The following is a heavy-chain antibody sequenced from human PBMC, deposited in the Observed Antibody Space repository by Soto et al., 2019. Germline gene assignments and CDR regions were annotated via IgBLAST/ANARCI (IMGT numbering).Heavy chain of an antibody. J-gene: IGHJ6*02. CDR3: ARSQGSSTSLEIYYYYYYGMDV. Sequence: QVQLVQSGAEVKKPGSSVKVSSKASGGTFSSYAISWVRQAPGQGLEWMGGIIPISDTTNYAQKFQGRVTIGADESTSTAYMELSSLRSEDTAGYYCARSQGSSTSLEIYYYYYYGMDVWGQGTTVTVSS. D-gene: IGHD2-2*01. V-gene: IGHV1-69*01. CDR2: IIPISDTT. CDR1: GGTFSSYA.